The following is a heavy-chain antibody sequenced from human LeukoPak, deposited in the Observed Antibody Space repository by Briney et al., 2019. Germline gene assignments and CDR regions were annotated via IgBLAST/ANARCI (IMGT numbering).Heavy chain of an antibody. CDR1: GYRFSSNH. Sequence: ASVKVSCKASGYRFSSNHMHWVRQAPGRGLEWVGIISSGCGGTTYAQKIQGTIALIRDTSTDTIYLDLNNLRFEDTAVYYCARDSNWAFDSWGQGTLVTVSS. CDR2: ISSGCGGT. V-gene: IGHV1-46*01. J-gene: IGHJ4*02. CDR3: ARDSNWAFDS. D-gene: IGHD3-16*01.